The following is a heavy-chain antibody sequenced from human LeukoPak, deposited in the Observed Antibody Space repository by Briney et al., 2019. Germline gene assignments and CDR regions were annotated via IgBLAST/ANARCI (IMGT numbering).Heavy chain of an antibody. CDR2: MNPNSGGT. J-gene: IGHJ3*02. D-gene: IGHD3-10*01. V-gene: IGHV1-2*02. Sequence: ASVKVSCKASGYTFTGYYMHWVRQAPGPGLEWMGWMNPNSGGTNYAQKSQGRVTMTRDKSISTAYIELSRVRSDDTAVYYCARASSPHYYGSGSFFGCGAFDIWGQGTMVTVSS. CDR1: GYTFTGYY. CDR3: ARASSPHYYGSGSFFGCGAFDI.